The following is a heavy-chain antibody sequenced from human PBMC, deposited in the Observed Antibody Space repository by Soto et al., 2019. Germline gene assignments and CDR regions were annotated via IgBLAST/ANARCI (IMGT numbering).Heavy chain of an antibody. V-gene: IGHV4-30-4*01. CDR1: GGSISSGDYY. J-gene: IGHJ5*02. Sequence: SETLSLTCTVSGGSISSGDYYWSWIRQPPGKGLEWIGYIYYSGSTYYNPSLKSRVTISVDTSKNQFSLKLSSVTAADTAVYYCARHGQADWFDPWGQGTLVTVSS. CDR2: IYYSGST. CDR3: ARHGQADWFDP.